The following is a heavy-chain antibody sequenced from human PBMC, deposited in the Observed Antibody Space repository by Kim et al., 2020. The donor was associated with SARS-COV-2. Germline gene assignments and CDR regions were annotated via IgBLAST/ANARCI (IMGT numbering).Heavy chain of an antibody. CDR3: ARARSYGSGSYWGSGYNWFDP. D-gene: IGHD3-10*01. V-gene: IGHV4-30-4*01. CDR2: IYYSGST. Sequence: SETLSLTCTVSGGSISSGDYYWSWIRQPPGKGLEWIGYIYYSGSTYYNPSLKSRVTISVDTSKNQFSLKLSSVTAADTAVYYCARARSYGSGSYWGSGYNWFDPWGQGTLVTVSS. J-gene: IGHJ5*02. CDR1: GGSISSGDYY.